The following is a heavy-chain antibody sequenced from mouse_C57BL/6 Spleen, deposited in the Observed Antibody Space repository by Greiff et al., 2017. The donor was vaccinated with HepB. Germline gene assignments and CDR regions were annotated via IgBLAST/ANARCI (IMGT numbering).Heavy chain of an antibody. D-gene: IGHD2-4*01. CDR3: ARGDDYADFDY. CDR1: GYSITSGYY. CDR2: ISYDGSN. Sequence: EVQLQESGPGLVKPSQSLSLTCSVTGYSITSGYYWNWIRQFPGNKLEWMGYISYDGSNNYNPSLKNRISITRDTSKNQFFLKLNSVTTEDTATYYCARGDDYADFDYWGQGTTLTVSS. V-gene: IGHV3-6*01. J-gene: IGHJ2*01.